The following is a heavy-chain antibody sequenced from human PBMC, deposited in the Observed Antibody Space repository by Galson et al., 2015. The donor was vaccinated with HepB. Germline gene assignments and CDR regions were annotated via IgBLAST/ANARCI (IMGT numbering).Heavy chain of an antibody. CDR2: MNPNNGNT. V-gene: IGHV1-8*01. D-gene: IGHD2-15*01. CDR1: GYTFTSYD. Sequence: SVKVSCKASGYTFTSYDINWVRQATGQGLEWMGWMNPNNGNTGYAQNFQGRVTMTRSTSMSTAYMELSGRRSEDTAVYYCARWLGDTRSCIGGSCTFLGYWGQGTLVTVSS. CDR3: ARWLGDTRSCIGGSCTFLGY. J-gene: IGHJ4*02.